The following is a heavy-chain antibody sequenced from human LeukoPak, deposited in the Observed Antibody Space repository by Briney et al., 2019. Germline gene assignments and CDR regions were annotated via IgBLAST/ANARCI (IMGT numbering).Heavy chain of an antibody. CDR1: GFTLSNYW. CDR3: SRGREYISNWNPFDF. V-gene: IGHV3-74*01. Sequence: PGGSLRLSCAASGFTLSNYWMHWVRQVAGKGLVWVSSINGHGNTTKYADSVRGRFTSSRDNAKNTLFLQMYSLKADDTAVYFCSRGREYISNWNPFDFWGHGTLVTVSS. CDR2: INGHGNTT. D-gene: IGHD6-13*01. J-gene: IGHJ4*01.